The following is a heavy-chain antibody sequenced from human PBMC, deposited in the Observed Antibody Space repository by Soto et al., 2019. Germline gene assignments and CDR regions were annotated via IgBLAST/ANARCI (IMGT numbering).Heavy chain of an antibody. CDR1: GGSFSSHA. CDR3: ARDRRDQTIFGMVGYFDL. D-gene: IGHD3-3*01. Sequence: QVQLVQSGAEVKKPGSSVKVSCKPSGGSFSSHAVSWVRQAPGQGLEWVGGIVPIIGTKNYAEKFQGRVIITADKSTSTVYMDLSSLKSEDTAVYFCARDRRDQTIFGMVGYFDLWGRGTLVSVSS. V-gene: IGHV1-69*06. J-gene: IGHJ2*01. CDR2: IVPIIGTK.